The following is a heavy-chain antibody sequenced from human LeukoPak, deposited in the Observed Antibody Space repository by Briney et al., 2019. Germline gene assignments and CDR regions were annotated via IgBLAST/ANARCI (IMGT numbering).Heavy chain of an antibody. CDR2: IYSGGST. D-gene: IGHD3-16*01. V-gene: IGHV3-66*01. Sequence: PGGSLRLSCAASEFSVGSNYMSWVRQAPGKGLEWVSVIYSGGSTYYADSVKGRFTISRDNSKNTLYLQMNSLRAEDTAVYYCAREVGGAFDIWGQGTMVTVSS. J-gene: IGHJ3*02. CDR3: AREVGGAFDI. CDR1: EFSVGSNY.